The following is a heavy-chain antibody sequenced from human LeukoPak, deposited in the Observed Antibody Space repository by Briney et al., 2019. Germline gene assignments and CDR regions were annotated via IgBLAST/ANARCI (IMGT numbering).Heavy chain of an antibody. D-gene: IGHD3-10*01. CDR1: GYTFTSYY. J-gene: IGHJ6*03. CDR3: AKLTGGYGSGSYPYYYYYMDV. V-gene: IGHV1-46*03. Sequence: GASVKVSCKASGYTFTSYYMHWVRQAPGEGLEWMGIINPSGGSTSYAQKFQGRVTMTRNTSISTAYMELSSLRSEDTAVYYCAKLTGGYGSGSYPYYYYYMDVWGKGTTVTISS. CDR2: INPSGGST.